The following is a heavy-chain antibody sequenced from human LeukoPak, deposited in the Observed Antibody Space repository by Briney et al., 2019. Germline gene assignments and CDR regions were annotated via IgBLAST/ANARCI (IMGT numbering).Heavy chain of an antibody. CDR3: ARDDPYCSGGSCYSDKVYHMDV. J-gene: IGHJ6*03. D-gene: IGHD2-15*01. V-gene: IGHV4-30-4*08. Sequence: NPSETLSLTCTVSGGSISSGDYYWSWIRQPPGKGLEWIGYIYYSGSTYYNPSLKSRVTISVDTSKNQFSLKLSSVTAADTAVYYCARDDPYCSGGSCYSDKVYHMDVWGKGTTVTVSS. CDR2: IYYSGST. CDR1: GGSISSGDYY.